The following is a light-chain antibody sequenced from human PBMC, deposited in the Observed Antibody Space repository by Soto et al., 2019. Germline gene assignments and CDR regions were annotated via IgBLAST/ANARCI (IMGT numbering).Light chain of an antibody. J-gene: IGLJ1*01. CDR3: SSYTTSNTRQIV. V-gene: IGLV2-14*03. Sequence: QSVLTQPASVSGSPGQSSTISCTGTSSDVGGYNYVSWYQHHPGKAPKLMIYDVSNRPSGVSNRFSGSKSGNTASLTISGLRPEDEADYYCSSYTTSNTRQIVFGTGTKVTVL. CDR2: DVS. CDR1: SSDVGGYNY.